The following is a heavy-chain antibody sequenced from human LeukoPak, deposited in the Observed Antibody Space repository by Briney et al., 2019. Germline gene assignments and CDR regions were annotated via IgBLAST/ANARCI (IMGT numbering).Heavy chain of an antibody. CDR1: GFTLEEYV. V-gene: IGHV3-20*01. CDR3: VRSVGTPVPHFLVD. Sequence: GGSLRLSCLGSGFTLEEYVFSWVRQAPGKGLEGVSGINWEGATTAYGDSVKARFIISRDNAKDSLYLQMNSLRDNDTAMYHCVRSVGTPVPHFLVDWGQGTLVTVSS. D-gene: IGHD7-27*01. CDR2: INWEGATT. J-gene: IGHJ4*02.